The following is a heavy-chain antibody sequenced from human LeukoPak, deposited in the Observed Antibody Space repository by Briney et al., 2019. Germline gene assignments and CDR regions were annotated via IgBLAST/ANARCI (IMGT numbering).Heavy chain of an antibody. CDR1: GFTVSSNY. CDR3: ARVRSEQWLVYFDY. J-gene: IGHJ4*02. CDR2: IYGGGST. V-gene: IGHV3-53*01. D-gene: IGHD6-19*01. Sequence: PGGSLRLSCAASGFTVSSNYMSWVRQAPGKGLEWVSVIYGGGSTYYADSVKGRFTISRDNSKNTLYLQMNSLRAEDTAVYYCARVRSEQWLVYFDYWGQGTLVTVSS.